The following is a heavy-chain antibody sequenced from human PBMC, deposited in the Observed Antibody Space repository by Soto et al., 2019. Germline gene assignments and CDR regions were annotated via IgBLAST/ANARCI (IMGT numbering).Heavy chain of an antibody. V-gene: IGHV1-18*01. Sequence: ASVKVSCKASGYTFISYGISWVRQAPGQGLEWMGWINAGNGNTKYSQKFQGRVTITRDTSASTAYMELSSLRSEDTAVYYCARGCISTSCWLPDYYYGMDVWGQGTTVTVSS. CDR3: ARGCISTSCWLPDYYYGMDV. CDR1: GYTFISYG. J-gene: IGHJ6*02. CDR2: INAGNGNT. D-gene: IGHD2-2*01.